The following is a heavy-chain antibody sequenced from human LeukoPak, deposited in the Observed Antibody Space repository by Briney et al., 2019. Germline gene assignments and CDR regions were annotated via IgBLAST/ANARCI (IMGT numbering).Heavy chain of an antibody. CDR2: IYSGGST. J-gene: IGHJ3*02. D-gene: IGHD5-24*01. CDR3: ARETPGVLQDAFDI. V-gene: IGHV3-53*01. Sequence: PGGSLRLSCAASGFTVSSNYMSWVRQAPGKGLEWVSVIYSGGSTYYADSVKGRFTISRDNSKNTLYLQMNSLRAEETAVYYCARETPGVLQDAFDIWGQGTMVTVSS. CDR1: GFTVSSNY.